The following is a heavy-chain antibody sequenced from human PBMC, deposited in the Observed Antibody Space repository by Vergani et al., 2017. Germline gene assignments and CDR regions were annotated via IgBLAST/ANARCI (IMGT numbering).Heavy chain of an antibody. Sequence: EVQLVETGGGLIQPGGSLRLSCAASGFTFSSYSMNWVRQAPGKGLEWVSSISSSSSYIYYADSVKGRFTISRDNAKNSLYLQMNSLRAEDTAIYYCARARGVYGDYFDYWGQGTLVTVSS. CDR1: GFTFSSYS. J-gene: IGHJ4*02. V-gene: IGHV3-21*01. D-gene: IGHD4-17*01. CDR3: ARARGVYGDYFDY. CDR2: ISSSSSYI.